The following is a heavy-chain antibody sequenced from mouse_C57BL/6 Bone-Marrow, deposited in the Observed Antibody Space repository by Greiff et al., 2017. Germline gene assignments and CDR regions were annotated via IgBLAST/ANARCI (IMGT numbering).Heavy chain of an antibody. V-gene: IGHV5-12*01. D-gene: IGHD3-3*01. J-gene: IGHJ4*01. Sequence: EVQGVESGGGLVQPGGSLKLSCAASGFTFSDYYMYWVRQTPEKRLEWVAYISNGGGSTYYPDTVKGRFTISRDNAKNTLYLQMSRLKSEDTAMYYCARRDPAMDYWGQGTSVTVSS. CDR3: ARRDPAMDY. CDR2: ISNGGGST. CDR1: GFTFSDYY.